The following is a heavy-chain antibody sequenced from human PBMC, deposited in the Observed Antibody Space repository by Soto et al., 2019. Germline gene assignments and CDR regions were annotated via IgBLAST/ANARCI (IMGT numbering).Heavy chain of an antibody. J-gene: IGHJ6*02. V-gene: IGHV4-59*01. CDR3: ARDRAQGYDSYEQNGMDV. Sequence: QVQLQESGPGLVKPSETLSLTCTVSGGSISSYYWSWIRQPPGKGLEWIGYIYYSGSTNYNPSLKSRVTISVDTSKNQFSLKLSSVTAADTAVYYCARDRAQGYDSYEQNGMDVWGQGTTVTVSS. CDR2: IYYSGST. D-gene: IGHD3-22*01. CDR1: GGSISSYY.